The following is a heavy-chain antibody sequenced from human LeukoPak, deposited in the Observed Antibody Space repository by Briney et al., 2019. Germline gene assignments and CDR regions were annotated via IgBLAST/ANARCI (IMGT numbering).Heavy chain of an antibody. CDR3: AKDRREYGDYDQVFDN. D-gene: IGHD4-17*01. CDR2: IYGGGTT. V-gene: IGHV3-53*01. CDR1: GFTVSSNY. J-gene: IGHJ4*02. Sequence: PGGSLRLSCAASGFTVSSNYMSWVRQAPGKGLEWVSVIYGGGTTYYADSVKGRFTISRDNSKNTLYLQMNSPRTEDTAVYYCAKDRREYGDYDQVFDNWGQGTLVTVSS.